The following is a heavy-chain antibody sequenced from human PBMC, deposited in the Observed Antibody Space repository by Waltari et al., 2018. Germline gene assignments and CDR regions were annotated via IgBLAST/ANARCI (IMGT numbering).Heavy chain of an antibody. V-gene: IGHV4-61*01. Sequence: QVQLQESGPGLVKPSETLSLTCTVSGGSVSSGSYYWSWIRQPPGKGLGWSGYIYYSGSTNYNPSLKGRVTISVDTSKNQFSLKLSSVTAADTAVYYCAREGLTGYSTSSYWYFDLWGRGTLVTVSS. CDR3: AREGLTGYSTSSYWYFDL. CDR2: IYYSGST. CDR1: GGSVSSGSYY. D-gene: IGHD3-9*01. J-gene: IGHJ2*01.